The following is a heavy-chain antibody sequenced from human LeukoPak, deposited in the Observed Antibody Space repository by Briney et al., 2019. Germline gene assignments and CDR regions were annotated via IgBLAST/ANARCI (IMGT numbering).Heavy chain of an antibody. CDR2: ISYDGKDY. J-gene: IGHJ4*02. CDR3: AKDSQHLAIYYFDY. V-gene: IGHV3-30*18. Sequence: AEGSLRFSCAASGFTCSYYALNRVRQAPGTVLNRVAVISYDGKDYHYADSVKGRFTIYRDNSKNTLYLQMNSLRAEDTAFYYCAKDSQHLAIYYFDYWGQGTLVTVSS. D-gene: IGHD6-13*01. CDR1: GFTCSYYA.